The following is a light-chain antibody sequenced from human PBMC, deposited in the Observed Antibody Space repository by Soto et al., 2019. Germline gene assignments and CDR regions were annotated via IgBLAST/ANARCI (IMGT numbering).Light chain of an antibody. J-gene: IGKJ2*01. CDR1: QSVSSSY. CDR3: QQYGSSPPYT. Sequence: EIVLTQSPGTLSLSPGERATLSCRASQSVSSSYLACYQQKPGQAPRLLIYGASSRATGITDRFSGSGSGKDFTRTISRLEPEDFAVYYCQQYGSSPPYTFGQGTKLEIK. V-gene: IGKV3-20*01. CDR2: GAS.